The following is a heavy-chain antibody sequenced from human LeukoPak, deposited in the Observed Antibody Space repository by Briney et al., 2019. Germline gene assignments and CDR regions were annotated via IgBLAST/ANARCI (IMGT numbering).Heavy chain of an antibody. CDR3: ARGGGIAAQDY. CDR1: GGSISSYY. Sequence: PSQTLSLTCTVSGGSISSYYWSWIRQPPGKGLEWIGYIYYSGSTNYNPSLKSRVTISVDTSKNQFSLKLSSVTAADTAVYYCARGGGIAAQDYWGQGTLVTVSS. J-gene: IGHJ4*02. D-gene: IGHD6-6*01. V-gene: IGHV4-59*08. CDR2: IYYSGST.